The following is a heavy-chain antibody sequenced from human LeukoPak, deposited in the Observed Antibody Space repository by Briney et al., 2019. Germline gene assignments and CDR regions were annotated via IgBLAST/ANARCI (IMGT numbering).Heavy chain of an antibody. CDR2: ISAYNGNT. CDR1: GGTFSSYA. Sequence: GASVKVSCKASGGTFSSYAISWVRQAPGQGLEWMGWISAYNGNTNYAQKLQGRVTMTTDTSTSTAYMELRSLRSDDTAVYYCARDRVTPSHLDYYYMDVWGKGTTVTVSS. V-gene: IGHV1-18*01. CDR3: ARDRVTPSHLDYYYMDV. D-gene: IGHD5-18*01. J-gene: IGHJ6*03.